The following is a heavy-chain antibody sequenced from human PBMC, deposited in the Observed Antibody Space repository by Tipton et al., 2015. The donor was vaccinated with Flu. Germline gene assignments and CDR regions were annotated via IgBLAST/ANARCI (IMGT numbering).Heavy chain of an antibody. CDR2: ISTYNGNT. CDR1: GNTFGNYG. J-gene: IGHJ6*02. D-gene: IGHD6-6*01. CDR3: TRGIVGQLAGSGMDA. Sequence: QLVQSGPEVKKPGASVRVSCKASGNTFGNYGIYWVRQAPGQGLEWMAWISTYNGNTNYAQKFRNRVSMTTDASTNTAHMVLRSLRYDDTAVYYCTRGIVGQLAGSGMDAWGQGTTVTVSS. V-gene: IGHV1-18*01.